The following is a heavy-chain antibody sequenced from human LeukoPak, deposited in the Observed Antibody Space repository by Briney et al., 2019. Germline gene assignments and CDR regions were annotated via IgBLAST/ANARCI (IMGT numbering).Heavy chain of an antibody. CDR2: INHSGST. V-gene: IGHV4-34*01. CDR3: ARLKQPSDY. Sequence: KTSETLSLTCAVYGGSFSGYYWSWIRQPLGKGLEWIGEINHSGSTNYNPSLKSRVTISVDTSKNQFSLKLSSVTAADTAVYYCARLKQPSDYWGQGTLVTVSS. D-gene: IGHD6-13*01. J-gene: IGHJ4*02. CDR1: GGSFSGYY.